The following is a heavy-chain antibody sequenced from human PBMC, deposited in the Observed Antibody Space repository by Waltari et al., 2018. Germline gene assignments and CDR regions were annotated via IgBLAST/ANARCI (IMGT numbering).Heavy chain of an antibody. CDR1: GGSISSGSYY. CDR2: IYTSGSN. J-gene: IGHJ3*02. D-gene: IGHD3-10*01. V-gene: IGHV4-61*02. CDR3: ARDYGSGSYGSFDI. Sequence: QVQLQESGPGLVKPSQTLSLTCTVSGGSISSGSYYWSWIRQPAGKGLEWIGRIYTSGSNNYNPSLKSRGTISVDTSKNQFSLKLSSVTAADTAVYYCARDYGSGSYGSFDIWGQGTMVTVSS.